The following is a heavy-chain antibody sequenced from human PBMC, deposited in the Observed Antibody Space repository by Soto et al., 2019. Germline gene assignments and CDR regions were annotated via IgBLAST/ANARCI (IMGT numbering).Heavy chain of an antibody. CDR2: ISGSNNNI. Sequence: EVQLLETGGGSVHVGGSLRLSCVVSGFNLRNYEMNWVRQVPGKGLEWISKISGSNNNIYYADSVQGRFTISRDDANNVLFLQMNSLRAEDTATYHCATEELCGADCYFFKHWGQGTLVTVSS. CDR3: ATEELCGADCYFFKH. CDR1: GFNLRNYE. D-gene: IGHD2-21*02. V-gene: IGHV3-48*03. J-gene: IGHJ4*02.